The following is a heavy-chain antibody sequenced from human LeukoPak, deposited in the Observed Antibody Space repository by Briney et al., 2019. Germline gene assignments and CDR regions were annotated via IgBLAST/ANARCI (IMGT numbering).Heavy chain of an antibody. CDR3: ARSDILPPLPLNY. J-gene: IGHJ4*02. CDR1: GGSISSYY. CDR2: IYYSGST. Sequence: SETLSLTCTVSGGSISSYYWSWIRQPPGKGLEWIGYIYYSGSTNYNPSLKSRVTISVDTSKNQFSLKLSSVTAADTAVYYCARSDILPPLPLNYWGQGTLVTVSS. V-gene: IGHV4-59*08. D-gene: IGHD3-9*01.